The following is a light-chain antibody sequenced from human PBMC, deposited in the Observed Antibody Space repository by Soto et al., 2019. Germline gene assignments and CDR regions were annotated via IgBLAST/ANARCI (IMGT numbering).Light chain of an antibody. Sequence: QSALTQPRSVSGSPGQSVTISCTGTSSDVGTYKFVSWYQQHPGRAPKLMIYDVSDRPSGVPDRFSGSKSGNTASLTISGLQTEDEADYYCCSYAGSYTWVFGGGTKLTVL. CDR1: SSDVGTYKF. J-gene: IGLJ3*02. CDR3: CSYAGSYTWV. CDR2: DVS. V-gene: IGLV2-11*01.